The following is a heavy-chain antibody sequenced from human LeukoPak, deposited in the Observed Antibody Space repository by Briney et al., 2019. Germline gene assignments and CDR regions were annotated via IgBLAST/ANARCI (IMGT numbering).Heavy chain of an antibody. J-gene: IGHJ4*02. CDR1: GDSMSSSTYC. CDR2: IFYGGRT. D-gene: IGHD5-18*01. V-gene: IGHV4-39*01. CDR3: ARPLVGTARID. Sequence: SETLSLTCTVSGDSMSSSTYCWAWIRQPPGKGLEWIGSIFYGGRTYYNPSLKSRVTISADTSENQFSLKLTSVTAADTAVYYCARPLVGTARIDWGQGTLVTVSS.